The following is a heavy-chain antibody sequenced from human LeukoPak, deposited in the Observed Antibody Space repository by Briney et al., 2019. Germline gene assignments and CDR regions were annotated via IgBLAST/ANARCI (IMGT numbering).Heavy chain of an antibody. CDR3: ARDPYTGSMFDY. V-gene: IGHV3-21*01. J-gene: IGHJ4*01. D-gene: IGHD1-1*01. CDR2: IGHFTGDI. CDR1: GFTFKSSS. Sequence: GGSLRLSCVTSGFTFKSSSMSWVRQAPGKGLEWVAFIGHFTGDIFYADSVKGRFNISRDDAKDSVYLQMNSLGVDDTAVYFCARDPYTGSMFDYWGHGTLVTVSS.